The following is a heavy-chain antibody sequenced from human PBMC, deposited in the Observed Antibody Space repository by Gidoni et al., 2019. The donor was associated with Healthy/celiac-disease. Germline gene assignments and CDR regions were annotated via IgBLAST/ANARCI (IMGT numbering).Heavy chain of an antibody. CDR1: GFTFSSYA. D-gene: IGHD6-19*01. V-gene: IGHV3-23*01. J-gene: IGHJ4*02. CDR2: MSGSGGST. Sequence: EVQLLESGGGLVQPGGSLRLSCAASGFTFSSYAMSWVRQAPGKGLEWVSAMSGSGGSTYYADSVKGRFTISRDNSKNTLYLQMNSLRAEDTAVYYCAKGTSYEIAVADLFDYWGQGTLVTVSS. CDR3: AKGTSYEIAVADLFDY.